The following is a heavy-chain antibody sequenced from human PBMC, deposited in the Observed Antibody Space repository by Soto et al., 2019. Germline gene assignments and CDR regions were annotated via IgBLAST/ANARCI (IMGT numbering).Heavy chain of an antibody. CDR3: ARGVLMALATLLPKYYYYGMDV. V-gene: IGHV4-34*01. J-gene: IGHJ6*02. CDR1: GGSFSGYY. CDR2: INHSGST. D-gene: IGHD2-8*01. Sequence: SETLSLTCAVYGGSFSGYYWSWIRQPPGKGLEWIGEINHSGSTNYNPSLKSRVTISVDTSKNQFSLKLSCVTAADTAVYYCARGVLMALATLLPKYYYYGMDVWGQGTTVTVSS.